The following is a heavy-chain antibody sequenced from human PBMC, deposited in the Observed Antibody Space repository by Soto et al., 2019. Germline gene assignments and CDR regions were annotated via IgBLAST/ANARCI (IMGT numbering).Heavy chain of an antibody. D-gene: IGHD2-15*01. J-gene: IGHJ5*02. CDR1: GGTFSSYT. V-gene: IGHV1-69*02. CDR2: IIPILGIA. Sequence: GASVKVSCKASGGTFSSYTISWVRQAPGQGLEWMGRIIPILGIANYAQKFQGRVTITADKSTSTAYMELSSLRSEDTAVYYCARGGGAVAADNWFDPWGQGTLVTVSS. CDR3: ARGGGAVAADNWFDP.